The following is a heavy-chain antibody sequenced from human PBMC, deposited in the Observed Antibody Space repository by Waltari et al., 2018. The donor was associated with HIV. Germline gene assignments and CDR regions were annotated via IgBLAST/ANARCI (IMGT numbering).Heavy chain of an antibody. Sequence: AASGFTFSTYSMNWVRQAPGKGLEWISAISGSSNYIYYTDSVKGRFTISRDNAKNSLYLQMNSLRAEDTAVYYCARPPYNWNFQGFEVWGQGTTVTVSS. D-gene: IGHD1-20*01. CDR3: ARPPYNWNFQGFEV. J-gene: IGHJ6*02. CDR2: ISGSSNYI. CDR1: GFTFSTYS. V-gene: IGHV3-21*01.